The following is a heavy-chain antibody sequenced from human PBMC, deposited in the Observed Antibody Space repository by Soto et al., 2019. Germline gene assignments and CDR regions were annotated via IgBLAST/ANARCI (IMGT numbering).Heavy chain of an antibody. CDR3: ARGVWELDY. CDR2: IYYSGST. J-gene: IGHJ4*02. D-gene: IGHD1-26*01. CDR1: GGSVSSGRYY. V-gene: IGHV4-61*01. Sequence: QVQLQESGPGLVKPSETLSLTCTVSGGSVSSGRYYWSWIRQPPGKGLEWIGYIYYSGSTNYNPSPKSRVTISVDTSKNQFSLKLSSVTAADTAVYYCARGVWELDYWGQGTLVTVSS.